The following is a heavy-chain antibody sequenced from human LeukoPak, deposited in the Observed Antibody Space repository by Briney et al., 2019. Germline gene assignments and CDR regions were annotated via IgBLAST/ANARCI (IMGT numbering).Heavy chain of an antibody. J-gene: IGHJ6*02. Sequence: PGGSLRLSCAASGFTFSGSAMHWVRQASGKGLEWVGRIRSKANSYATAYAASVKGRFTISRDDSKNTAYLQMNSLKTEDTAVYYCTRRLVYYCSGGSCYGMDVWGQGTTVTVSS. D-gene: IGHD2-15*01. CDR1: GFTFSGSA. CDR3: TRRLVYYCSGGSCYGMDV. CDR2: IRSKANSYAT. V-gene: IGHV3-73*01.